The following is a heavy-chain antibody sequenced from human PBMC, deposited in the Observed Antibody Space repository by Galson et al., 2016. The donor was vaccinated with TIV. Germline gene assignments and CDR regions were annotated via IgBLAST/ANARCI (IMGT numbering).Heavy chain of an antibody. CDR2: IHSSGIT. CDR3: ARLFFFDTRNVLVGAFDV. V-gene: IGHV4-31*11. Sequence: TLSLTCDVSGGSINSAGYYWSWLRQQSGEGLEWIAYIHSSGITYYNPSLKSRVTLSVETSKSQFSLNLSSVTAADTAVHFCARLFFFDTRNVLVGAFDVWGHGTMVSVSP. D-gene: IGHD3-22*01. J-gene: IGHJ3*01. CDR1: GGSINSAGYY.